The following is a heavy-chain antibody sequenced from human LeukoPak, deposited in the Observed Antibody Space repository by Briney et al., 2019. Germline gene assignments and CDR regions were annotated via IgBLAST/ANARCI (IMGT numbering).Heavy chain of an antibody. J-gene: IGHJ4*02. Sequence: PSKTLSLTCTVSGGSISSDSYYWGWIRQPPGKGLEWIGSIYYSGSTYYNPSLKSRVTISVDTSKNQFSLKLTSVTAADTSMYYCVRRAYGSGSYPADYWGQGTLVTVSS. CDR1: GGSISSDSYY. CDR3: VRRAYGSGSYPADY. CDR2: IYYSGST. D-gene: IGHD3-10*01. V-gene: IGHV4-39*01.